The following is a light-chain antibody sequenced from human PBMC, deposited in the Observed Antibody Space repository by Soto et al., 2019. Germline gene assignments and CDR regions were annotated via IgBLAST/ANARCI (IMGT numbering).Light chain of an antibody. Sequence: EIVMTLSPGTLSCSPLDRATRSCRASQSVSGNLALYQQKPGQAPRPLIYGVSSRATGIPARFSGSGAGTDFTLTITSLEHEDFAVYYCQQRTRWPPWTFGLGTKVDIK. CDR2: GVS. V-gene: IGKV3-11*01. CDR1: QSVSGN. CDR3: QQRTRWPPWT. J-gene: IGKJ1*01.